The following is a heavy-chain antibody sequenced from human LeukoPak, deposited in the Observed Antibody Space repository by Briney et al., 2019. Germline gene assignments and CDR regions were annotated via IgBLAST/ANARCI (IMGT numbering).Heavy chain of an antibody. CDR3: AREVSTAGPYYYYYYYMDV. Sequence: GASVKVSCKXSGYTFTSYGISWVRQAPGQGLEWMGWISAYNGNTNYAQKLQGRVTMTTDTSTSTAYMELRSLRSDDTAVYYCAREVSTAGPYYYYYYYMDVWGKGTTVTVSS. V-gene: IGHV1-18*01. CDR1: GYTFTSYG. D-gene: IGHD6-13*01. J-gene: IGHJ6*03. CDR2: ISAYNGNT.